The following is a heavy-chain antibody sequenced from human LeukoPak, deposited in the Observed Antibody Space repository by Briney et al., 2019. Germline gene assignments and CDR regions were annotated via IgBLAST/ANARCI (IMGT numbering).Heavy chain of an antibody. D-gene: IGHD7-27*01. CDR2: ISSASNTI. Sequence: GGSLRLSCAASGFTVSSSYMSWVRQAPGKGLEWVSYISSASNTIYYADSVKGRFTISRDNAKNSLYLQMNSLRAEDTAVYYCASGAPGAFDIWGQGTMVTVSS. CDR1: GFTVSSSY. J-gene: IGHJ3*02. V-gene: IGHV3-48*04. CDR3: ASGAPGAFDI.